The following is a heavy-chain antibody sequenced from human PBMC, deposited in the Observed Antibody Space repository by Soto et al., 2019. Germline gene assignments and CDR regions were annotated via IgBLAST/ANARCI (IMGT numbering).Heavy chain of an antibody. CDR1: GGTFSSYT. CDR2: IIPILGIA. Sequence: ASVKVSCKASGGTFSSYTISWVRQAPGQGLEWMGRIIPILGIANYAQKFQGRVTITADKSTSTAYMELSSLRSEDTAVYYCAREDSSGWPVDYWGQGTLVTVSS. CDR3: AREDSSGWPVDY. D-gene: IGHD6-19*01. J-gene: IGHJ4*02. V-gene: IGHV1-69*04.